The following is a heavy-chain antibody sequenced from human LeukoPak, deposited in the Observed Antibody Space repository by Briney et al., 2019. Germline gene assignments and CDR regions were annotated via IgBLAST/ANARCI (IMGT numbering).Heavy chain of an antibody. J-gene: IGHJ4*02. CDR2: IIPILGIA. D-gene: IGHD5-12*01. CDR3: ARDPDIVATIVS. Sequence: GSSVKVSCKASGGTFSSYAISWVRQAPGQGLEWMGRIIPILGIANYAQKFQGRVTITADKSTSTAYMELSSLRSEDTAVYYCARDPDIVATIVSWGQGTLVTVSS. V-gene: IGHV1-69*04. CDR1: GGTFSSYA.